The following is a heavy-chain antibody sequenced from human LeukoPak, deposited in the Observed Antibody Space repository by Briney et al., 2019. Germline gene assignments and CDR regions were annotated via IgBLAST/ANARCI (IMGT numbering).Heavy chain of an antibody. CDR1: GFTFSSYA. CDR3: AKDRVLTGYYPHDAFDI. J-gene: IGHJ3*02. CDR2: ISGSGGST. V-gene: IGHV3-23*01. Sequence: GGSLRLSCAASGFTFSSYAMSWVRQAPGEGLEGGSAISGSGGSTYYADSVKGRFTISRDNSKNTLYLQMNSMRAEDTAVYYCAKDRVLTGYYPHDAFDIWGQGTMVTVSS. D-gene: IGHD3-9*01.